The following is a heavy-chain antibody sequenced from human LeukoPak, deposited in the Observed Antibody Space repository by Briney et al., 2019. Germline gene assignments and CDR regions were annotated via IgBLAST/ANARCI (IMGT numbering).Heavy chain of an antibody. CDR3: ARAQNWGSYRQAKTYFDY. D-gene: IGHD3-16*01. V-gene: IGHV1-18*01. CDR1: GYTFTSYG. Sequence: EASVKVSCKASGYTFTSYGISWVRQAPGQGLEWMGWISAYNGNTNYAQKLQGRVTMTTDTSTSTAYMELRSLRSDDTAVYYCARAQNWGSYRQAKTYFDYWGQGTQVTVSS. CDR2: ISAYNGNT. J-gene: IGHJ4*02.